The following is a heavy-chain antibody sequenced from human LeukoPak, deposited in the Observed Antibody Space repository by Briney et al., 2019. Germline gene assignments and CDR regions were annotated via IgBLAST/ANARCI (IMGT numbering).Heavy chain of an antibody. J-gene: IGHJ4*02. D-gene: IGHD6-6*01. CDR3: ARVRDNNSSSSPGVPYCFDC. V-gene: IGHV4-59*12. CDR2: INYSGRT. Sequence: SETLSLTCSVSGDSNSDYYWSWIRQPPGKGLEWIGYINYSGRTDYNPSLKSRVTISVDTSKNQFSLKLSSVTAADTAVYYCARVRDNNSSSSPGVPYCFDCWGQGTLVTVSS. CDR1: GDSNSDYY.